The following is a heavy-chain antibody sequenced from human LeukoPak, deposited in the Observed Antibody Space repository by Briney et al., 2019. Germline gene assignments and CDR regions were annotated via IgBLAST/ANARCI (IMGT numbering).Heavy chain of an antibody. CDR3: ARGFIGVMVASGWFDP. D-gene: IGHD3-10*01. CDR1: GYTFTGYY. V-gene: IGHV1-2*02. J-gene: IGHJ5*02. Sequence: ASVEVSCKASGYTFTGYYMHWVRQAPGQGLEWMGWINPNSGGTNYAQKFQGRVTMTRDTSISTAYMELSRLRSDDTAVYYCARGFIGVMVASGWFDPWGQGTLVTVSS. CDR2: INPNSGGT.